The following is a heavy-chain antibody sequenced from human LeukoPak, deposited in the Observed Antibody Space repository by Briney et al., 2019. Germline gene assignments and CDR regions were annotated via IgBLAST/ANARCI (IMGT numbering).Heavy chain of an antibody. D-gene: IGHD1-26*01. J-gene: IGHJ4*02. CDR3: AKKSGGPSPFDY. CDR2: ISSSSSYI. Sequence: GGSLRLSCAASGFTFSSYEMNWVRQAPGKGLEWVSSISSSSSYIYYADSVKGRFTISRDNAKNSLYLQMNSLRAEDTAVYYCAKKSGGPSPFDYWGQGTLVTVSS. CDR1: GFTFSSYE. V-gene: IGHV3-21*04.